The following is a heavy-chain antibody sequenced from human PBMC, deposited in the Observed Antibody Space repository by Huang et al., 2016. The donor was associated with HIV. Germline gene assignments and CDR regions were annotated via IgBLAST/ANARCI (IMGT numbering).Heavy chain of an antibody. Sequence: QLQLQESGPGLVKPSQNLSLTCTVFCGSFSSRNYYWAWIRQTPGKGLGWSGSIHHSGTPCHNRSLKRRVSMIVDKAKNQFSLEVTSATAADSAIYYCARQGGDCTSISCYLSWFDPWGQGTLVTVSS. CDR2: IHHSGTP. V-gene: IGHV4-39*01. CDR3: ARQGGDCTSISCYLSWFDP. J-gene: IGHJ5*02. D-gene: IGHD2-2*01. CDR1: CGSFSSRNYY.